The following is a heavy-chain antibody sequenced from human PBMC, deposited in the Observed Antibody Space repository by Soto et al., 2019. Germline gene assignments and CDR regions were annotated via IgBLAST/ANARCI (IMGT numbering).Heavy chain of an antibody. CDR1: GFTFSSYA. CDR3: AKSRVMTGLGYFDY. V-gene: IGHV3-23*01. CDR2: ISGSGGST. D-gene: IGHD3-16*01. Sequence: ALRLSCAASGFTFSSYAMSWVRQAPGKGLEWVSAISGSGGSTYYADSVKGRFTISRDNSKNTLYLQMNSLRAEDTAVYYCAKSRVMTGLGYFDYWGQGTLVTVSS. J-gene: IGHJ4*02.